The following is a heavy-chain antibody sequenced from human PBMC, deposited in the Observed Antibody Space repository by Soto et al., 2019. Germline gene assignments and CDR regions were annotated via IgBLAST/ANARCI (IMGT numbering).Heavy chain of an antibody. CDR1: GGSISSYY. Sequence: SETLSLTCTVSGGSISSYYWSWIRQPPGKGLEWIGYIYYSGSTNYNPSLKSRVTISVDTSKNQFSLKLSSVTAADTAVYYCARRYGASFDYCGQGTLVTVYS. CDR2: IYYSGST. CDR3: ARRYGASFDY. D-gene: IGHD4-17*01. J-gene: IGHJ4*02. V-gene: IGHV4-59*01.